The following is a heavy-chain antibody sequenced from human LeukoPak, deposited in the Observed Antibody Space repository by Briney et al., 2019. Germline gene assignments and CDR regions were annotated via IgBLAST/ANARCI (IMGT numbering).Heavy chain of an antibody. CDR1: GFTFSNYA. Sequence: GASLRLSCVASGFTFSNYAMSWVRQAPGKGLEWVSAITGSGGNTYYADSVKGRFTISRDNSKNTVFLQMNSLRHEDTAIYYCAIWGDYDVLTGYYVPDYWGQGTLVTVSS. V-gene: IGHV3-23*01. CDR3: AIWGDYDVLTGYYVPDY. J-gene: IGHJ4*02. D-gene: IGHD3-9*01. CDR2: ITGSGGNT.